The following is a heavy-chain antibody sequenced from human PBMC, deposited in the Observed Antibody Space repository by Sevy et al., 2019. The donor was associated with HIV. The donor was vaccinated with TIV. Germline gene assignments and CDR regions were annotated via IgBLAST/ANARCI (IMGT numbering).Heavy chain of an antibody. J-gene: IGHJ4*02. CDR1: GGIFSRYP. V-gene: IGHV1-69*06. CDR2: IIPVSGTP. Sequence: ASVKVSCKASGGIFSRYPISWVRQAPGQRLEWMGGIIPVSGTPKYAQKFQGRVTITADKLTSTVYMDLSSLRSEDTAVYYCVSDDEGDPRIDLDYWGQGTLVTVSS. CDR3: VSDDEGDPRIDLDY. D-gene: IGHD2-21*02.